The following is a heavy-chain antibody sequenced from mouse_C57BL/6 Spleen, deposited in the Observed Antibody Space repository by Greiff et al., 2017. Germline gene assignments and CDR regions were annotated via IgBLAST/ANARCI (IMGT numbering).Heavy chain of an antibody. CDR2: ISYYGSN. V-gene: IGHV3-6*01. CDR3: ARVITKVVANFDY. D-gene: IGHD1-1*01. CDR1: GYSITSGYY. Sequence: EVQLQESGPGLVKPSQSLSLTCSVTGYSITSGYYWNWIRQFPGNKLEWMGYISYYGSNNYNPSLKNRISITRDTSKNQFFLKWNSVTTEDTATYYCARVITKVVANFDYWGQGTTLTVSA. J-gene: IGHJ2*01.